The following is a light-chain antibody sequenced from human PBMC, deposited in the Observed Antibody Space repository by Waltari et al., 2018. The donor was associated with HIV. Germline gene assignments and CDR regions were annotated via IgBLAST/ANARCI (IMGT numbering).Light chain of an antibody. CDR2: EVS. V-gene: IGLV2-23*02. J-gene: IGLJ1*01. Sequence: QSALTQPASVSGSPGQSITISCTGPSSDVGSYNLVSSYQQYPGKVPKLMIYEVSKRPSGVSNRFSGSKSGNTASLRISGLQAEDEADYYCCSYAGSSTPFVFGTATKVTVL. CDR3: CSYAGSSTPFV. CDR1: SSDVGSYNL.